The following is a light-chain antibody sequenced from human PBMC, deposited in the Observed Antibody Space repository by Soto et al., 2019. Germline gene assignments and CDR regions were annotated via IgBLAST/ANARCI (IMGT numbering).Light chain of an antibody. J-gene: IGLJ1*01. CDR3: CSYAGSNTYV. CDR2: EDR. Sequence: QSALTQPASASGSPGQSITISCTGTSSDVGSYNLVSWYQQYPGKAPKVMIYEDRRRPTGVSNRFSGSKSGNTASLTISGLQPEDEADYYCCSYAGSNTYVFGTGTKVTVL. CDR1: SSDVGSYNL. V-gene: IGLV2-23*01.